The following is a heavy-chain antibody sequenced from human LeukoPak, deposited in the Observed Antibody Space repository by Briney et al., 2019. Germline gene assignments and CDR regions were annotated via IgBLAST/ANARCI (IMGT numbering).Heavy chain of an antibody. V-gene: IGHV1-2*02. CDR2: INPNSGGT. J-gene: IGHJ6*03. Sequence: GASVKVSCKASGYTFTGYYMHWIRQAPGHSLEWMAWINPNSGGTNSAQKFQGRVTMTRDTSISTAYMELSRLRSDDTAVYYCARGPTVASALNSNYYYYYYMDVWGKGTTVTISS. CDR1: GYTFTGYY. D-gene: IGHD6-19*01. CDR3: ARGPTVASALNSNYYYYYYMDV.